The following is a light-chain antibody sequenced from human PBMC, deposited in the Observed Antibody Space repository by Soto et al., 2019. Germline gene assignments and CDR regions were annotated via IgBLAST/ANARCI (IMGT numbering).Light chain of an antibody. CDR2: DAS. CDR1: QDISNS. J-gene: IGKJ5*01. Sequence: DIQMTQSPSSLSASVGDRVTISCQASQDISNSLNWYQQKPGKAPKLLIYDASNLETGVPSRFSGSGSGTDFTFTISSLQPEDIATDYCQHCDSLPLTFGQGTRLEIK. V-gene: IGKV1-33*01. CDR3: QHCDSLPLT.